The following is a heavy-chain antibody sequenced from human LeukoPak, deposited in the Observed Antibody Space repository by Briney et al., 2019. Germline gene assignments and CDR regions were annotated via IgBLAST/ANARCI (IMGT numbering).Heavy chain of an antibody. J-gene: IGHJ5*02. Sequence: GASVKVSCKASGGTVSSYAISWVRQAPGQGLEWMGRIIPIFGTADYAQKFQGRVTITTDESTSTAYMELSSLRSEDTALYYCACPLTIFGVVTSNWFDPWGQGTLVTVSS. CDR2: IIPIFGTA. CDR1: GGTVSSYA. CDR3: ACPLTIFGVVTSNWFDP. V-gene: IGHV1-69*05. D-gene: IGHD3-3*01.